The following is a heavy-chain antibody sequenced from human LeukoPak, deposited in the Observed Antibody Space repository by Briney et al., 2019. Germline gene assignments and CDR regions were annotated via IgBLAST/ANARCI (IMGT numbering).Heavy chain of an antibody. V-gene: IGHV4-30-4*02. CDR3: ARDSDWNFLS. D-gene: IGHD1-7*01. Sequence: PSDTLSLTCTVSGDSLSSGDYYWSWIRQPPGKGLEWIGYIYYSGSTYYNPSLKSQVTISVDTSKNQCSLRLTSVTAADTAVYYCARDSDWNFLSWGQRTPVTASS. J-gene: IGHJ5*02. CDR2: IYYSGST. CDR1: GDSLSSGDYY.